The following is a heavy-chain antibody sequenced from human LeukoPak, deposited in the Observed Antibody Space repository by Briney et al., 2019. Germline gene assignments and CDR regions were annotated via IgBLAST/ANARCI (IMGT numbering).Heavy chain of an antibody. CDR1: GFTLGTYW. J-gene: IGHJ4*02. D-gene: IGHD3-22*01. V-gene: IGHV3-7*04. CDR2: IKEDGSER. Sequence: GGSLRLSCAASGFTLGTYWMSWVRQAPGKGLEWVANIKEDGSERYHVDSVKGRFTISRDNAKNSLYLQMNSLRAEDTAVYYCVRGYDSTGYYGDDSWGQGTLVTVSS. CDR3: VRGYDSTGYYGDDS.